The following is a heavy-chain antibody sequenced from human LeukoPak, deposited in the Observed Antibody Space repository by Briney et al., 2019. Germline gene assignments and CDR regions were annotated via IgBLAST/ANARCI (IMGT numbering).Heavy chain of an antibody. CDR1: GGSTSSGSYY. J-gene: IGHJ4*02. D-gene: IGHD1-1*01. CDR2: IYISGST. CDR3: ARDRGTWNDDGFDY. Sequence: SQTLSLTCTVSGGSTSSGSYYWSWIRQPAGKGLEWIGRIYISGSTNYNPSLKSRVTMSVDTSKNQFSLKLSSVTAADTAVYYCARDRGTWNDDGFDYWGQGTLVTVSS. V-gene: IGHV4-61*02.